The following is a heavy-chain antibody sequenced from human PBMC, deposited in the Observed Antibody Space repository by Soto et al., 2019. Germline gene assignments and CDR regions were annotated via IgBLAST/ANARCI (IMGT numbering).Heavy chain of an antibody. Sequence: PGESLKISCKGSGYSFTSYWISWVRQMPGKGLEWMGRIDPSDSYTNYSPSFQGHVTISADKSISTAYLQWSSLKASDTAMYYCFSSGGLEGSGSYPNDYWGQGTLVTVSS. CDR1: GYSFTSYW. V-gene: IGHV5-10-1*01. CDR2: IDPSDSYT. J-gene: IGHJ4*02. CDR3: FSSGGLEGSGSYPNDY. D-gene: IGHD3-10*01.